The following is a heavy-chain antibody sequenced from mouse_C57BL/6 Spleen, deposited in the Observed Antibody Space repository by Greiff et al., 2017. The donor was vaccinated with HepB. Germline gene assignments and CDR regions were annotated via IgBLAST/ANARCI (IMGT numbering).Heavy chain of an antibody. J-gene: IGHJ2*01. V-gene: IGHV1-26*01. CDR2: INPNNGGT. CDR3: ASWGGFITTVVADY. Sequence: EVQLQQSGPELVKPGASVKISCKASGYTFTDYYMNWVKQSHGKSLEWIGDINPNNGGTSYNQKFKGKATLTVDKSSSTAYMELRSLTSEDSAVYYCASWGGFITTVVADYWGQGTTLTVSS. CDR1: GYTFTDYY. D-gene: IGHD1-1*01.